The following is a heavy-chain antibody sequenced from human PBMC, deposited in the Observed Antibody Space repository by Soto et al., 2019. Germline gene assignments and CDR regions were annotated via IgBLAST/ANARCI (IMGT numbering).Heavy chain of an antibody. CDR3: VVVPAAPYDAFDI. CDR1: GYTFTSYA. V-gene: IGHV1-3*01. D-gene: IGHD2-2*01. Sequence: ASVKVSCKASGYTFTSYAMHWVRQAPGQRLEWMGWINAGNSNPKYSQKFQGRVTITRDTSASTAYMELSSLRSEDTAVYYCVVVPAAPYDAFDIWGQGTMVTVSS. J-gene: IGHJ3*02. CDR2: INAGNSNP.